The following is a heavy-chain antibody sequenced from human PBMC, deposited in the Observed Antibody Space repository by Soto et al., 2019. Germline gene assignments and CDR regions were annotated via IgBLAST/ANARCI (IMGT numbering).Heavy chain of an antibody. CDR1: GYTFTGYA. J-gene: IGHJ5*02. D-gene: IGHD4-17*01. Sequence: QVQLVQSGAEVKKPGASVKVSCKASGYTFTGYAMHWVRQAPGQRLEWMGWINAGNGNTKYSQKFQGRVTITRDTSASTAYMELSSLRSEDTAVYYCGRGYGGYVGWFDPWGQGTLVTVSS. V-gene: IGHV1-3*01. CDR2: INAGNGNT. CDR3: GRGYGGYVGWFDP.